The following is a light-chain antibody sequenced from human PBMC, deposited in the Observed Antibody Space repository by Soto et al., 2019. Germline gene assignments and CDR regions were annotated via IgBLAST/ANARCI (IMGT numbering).Light chain of an antibody. V-gene: IGKV3-20*01. Sequence: EIVLTQSPGTLSLSPGERATLSCRASQSISRNYLGWYQQNVGQAPRLLIYGASNRATGIPGRFSGSASGTDLTLRISRLGPEGFAVYYCQHYGSSPRVFVGGTKVEIK. CDR1: QSISRNY. CDR3: QHYGSSPRV. CDR2: GAS. J-gene: IGKJ4*01.